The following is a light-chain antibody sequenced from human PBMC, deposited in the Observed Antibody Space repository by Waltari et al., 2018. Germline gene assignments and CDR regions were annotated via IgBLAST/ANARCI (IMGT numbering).Light chain of an antibody. CDR3: HQYSITPYT. CDR2: WAS. V-gene: IGKV4-1*01. J-gene: IGKJ2*01. CDR1: QNILYSSTNKNY. Sequence: DIVMTQSPDSLAVSLSARATINCKSSQNILYSSTNKNYLTLYQQKPGQPPKLLSYWASTRESGVPDRFSGSGSGTDFTLTISSLQAEDVAVYYCHQYSITPYTFGQGTKLEIK.